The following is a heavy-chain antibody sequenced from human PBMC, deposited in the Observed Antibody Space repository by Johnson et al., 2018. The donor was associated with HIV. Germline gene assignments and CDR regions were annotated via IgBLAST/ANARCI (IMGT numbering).Heavy chain of an antibody. J-gene: IGHJ3*02. CDR3: AGELQYYYDSSGCTYDAFDI. CDR2: INSDGSTT. V-gene: IGHV3-74*01. D-gene: IGHD3-22*01. Sequence: VQLVESGGGLVQPWGSLRLSCAASGFTFSSYWMHWVRQAPGKGLVWVSRINSDGSTTTYADSVKGRFTISRDDAKNTLYQQMNRLRAEDTAVYYCAGELQYYYDSSGCTYDAFDIWGQGTMVTVSS. CDR1: GFTFSSYW.